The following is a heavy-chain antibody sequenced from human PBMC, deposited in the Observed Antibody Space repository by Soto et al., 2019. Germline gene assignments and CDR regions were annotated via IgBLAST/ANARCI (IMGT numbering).Heavy chain of an antibody. V-gene: IGHV4-31*03. CDR3: ARGYCSGGSCYSFYYYYYMDG. CDR2: IYYSGST. CDR1: GGSISSGGYY. D-gene: IGHD2-15*01. J-gene: IGHJ6*03. Sequence: QVQLQESGPGLVKPSQTLSLTCTVSGGSISSGGYYWSWIRQHTGKVLEWIGYIYYSGSTYYNPTLKRRVTISVDTSKNQFSLKLSSVNAADTAVHYCARGYCSGGSCYSFYYYYYMDGWGKVTTVTVSS.